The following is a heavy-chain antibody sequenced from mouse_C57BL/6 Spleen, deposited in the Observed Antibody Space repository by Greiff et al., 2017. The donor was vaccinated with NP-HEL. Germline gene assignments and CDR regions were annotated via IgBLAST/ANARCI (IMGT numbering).Heavy chain of an antibody. J-gene: IGHJ3*01. CDR3: ARWSSYGAY. Sequence: EVQLQQSGPELVKPGASVKISCKASGYTFTDYYMNWVKQSHGKSLEWIGDINPNNGGTSYNQKFKGKATLTVDKSSSTAYMELRSLTSEDSAVYYCARWSSYGAYWGQGTLVTVSA. CDR1: GYTFTDYY. V-gene: IGHV1-26*01. D-gene: IGHD1-1*01. CDR2: INPNNGGT.